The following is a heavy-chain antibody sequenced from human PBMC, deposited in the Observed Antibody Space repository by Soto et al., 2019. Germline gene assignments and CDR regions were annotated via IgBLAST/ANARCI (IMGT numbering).Heavy chain of an antibody. Sequence: LSLTCTVSGGSISSSSYYWGWIRQPPGKGLEWIGSIYYSGSTYYNPSLKSRVTISVDTSKNQFSLKLSSVTAADTAVYYCVRQRDGYNSFDYWGQGTLVTVS. J-gene: IGHJ4*02. CDR1: GGSISSSSYY. D-gene: IGHD5-12*01. CDR2: IYYSGST. CDR3: VRQRDGYNSFDY. V-gene: IGHV4-39*01.